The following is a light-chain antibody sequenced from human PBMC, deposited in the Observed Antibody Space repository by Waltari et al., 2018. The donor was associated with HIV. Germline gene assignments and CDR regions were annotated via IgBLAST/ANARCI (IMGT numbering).Light chain of an antibody. CDR3: AAWDDTLTVV. V-gene: IGLV1-47*01. J-gene: IGLJ2*01. CDR1: SSNIGTNY. Sequence: QSVLTQPPSASGTPGQSVTISCSGTSSNIGTNYVYWYQQFLGTAPKLLIYRNNKRPAGVPDRVSGSKSGTSASLDISGLRSDDEAEYYCAAWDDTLTVVFGGGTKLTVL. CDR2: RNN.